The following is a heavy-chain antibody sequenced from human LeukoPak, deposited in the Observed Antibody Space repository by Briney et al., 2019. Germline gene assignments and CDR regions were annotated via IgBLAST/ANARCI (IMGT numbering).Heavy chain of an antibody. J-gene: IGHJ1*01. Sequence: GGSLGLSCAASGFTFSSYWMSWVRQAPGKGLEWVANIKQDGSEKYYVDSVKGRFTISRDNAKNSLYLQMNSLRAEDTAVYYCARDRNHGICSSTSCQAYFQHWGQGTLVTVSS. D-gene: IGHD2-2*01. CDR2: IKQDGSEK. CDR3: ARDRNHGICSSTSCQAYFQH. CDR1: GFTFSSYW. V-gene: IGHV3-7*03.